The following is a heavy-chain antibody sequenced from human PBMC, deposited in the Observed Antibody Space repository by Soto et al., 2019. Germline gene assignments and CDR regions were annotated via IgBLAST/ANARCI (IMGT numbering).Heavy chain of an antibody. Sequence: SVTLSLICAVSGGSLCRSAYSGCWPRQPPGKGLEWIGFIYQSGSTYYNPSLKSRVTMSLDRPKNQFSLKLSSVTAADTAVYYCARELLFYDSDGFSWDNAFDIWGQGT. CDR2: IYQSGST. J-gene: IGHJ3*02. D-gene: IGHD3-22*01. V-gene: IGHV4-30-2*01. CDR3: ARELLFYDSDGFSWDNAFDI. CDR1: GGSLCRSAYS.